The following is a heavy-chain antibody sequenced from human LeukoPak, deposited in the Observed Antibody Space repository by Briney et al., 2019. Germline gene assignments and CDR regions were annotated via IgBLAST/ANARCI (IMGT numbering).Heavy chain of an antibody. D-gene: IGHD3-10*01. CDR3: ARDRALGSGEFDWYFDL. V-gene: IGHV3-48*04. CDR1: GFTFNTYG. J-gene: IGHJ2*01. Sequence: GGSLRLSCAASGFTFNTYGMHWVRQAPGKGLEWVSDISGRGDRMDYADSVKGRFTISRDNAKNSLYLQMNSLRAEDTAVYYCARDRALGSGEFDWYFDLWGRGTLVTVSS. CDR2: ISGRGDRM.